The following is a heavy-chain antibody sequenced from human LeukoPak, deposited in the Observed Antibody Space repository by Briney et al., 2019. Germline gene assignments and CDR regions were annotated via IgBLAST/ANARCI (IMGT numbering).Heavy chain of an antibody. Sequence: GGSLRPSCAASGFTFSSYAIHWVRQAPGKGLDWVAVISYDGNNRYYADSVKDRFTIPRDTSKNTVYLQMNSLRAGDTAVYYCARSNSGIYSHFDHWGQGTLVTVSS. V-gene: IGHV3-30*04. CDR3: ARSNSGIYSHFDH. J-gene: IGHJ4*02. CDR1: GFTFSSYA. D-gene: IGHD1-26*01. CDR2: ISYDGNNR.